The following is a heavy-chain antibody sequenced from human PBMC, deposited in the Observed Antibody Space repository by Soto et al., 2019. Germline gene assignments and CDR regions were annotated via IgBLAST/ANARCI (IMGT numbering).Heavy chain of an antibody. Sequence: QVQLVESGGGVVQPGTSLRLSCVGSGFTFRSYVIHWVRQAPGKGLEWVALTSYDGSNKDYDDSVKGRFTISRDNSRKTVDLQMDSLRLEHTTFYYCARWGTTGGLDVWGQGNLVSVSS. CDR3: ARWGTTGGLDV. V-gene: IGHV3-30*19. CDR2: TSYDGSNK. D-gene: IGHD3-16*01. J-gene: IGHJ4*02. CDR1: GFTFRSYV.